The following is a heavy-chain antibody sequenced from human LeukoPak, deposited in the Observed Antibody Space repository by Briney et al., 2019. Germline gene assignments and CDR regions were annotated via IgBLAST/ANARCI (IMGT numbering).Heavy chain of an antibody. J-gene: IGHJ4*02. V-gene: IGHV3-30-3*01. CDR1: GFTFSSYA. CDR3: ARDGDYGDYGGNYFDY. Sequence: GRSLRLSCAASGFTFSSYAMHWVRQAPGKGLEWVAVISYDGSNKYYADSVKGRFTISRDNSKNTLYLQMNSLRAEDTAVYYCARDGDYGDYGGNYFDYWGQGTLVTVSS. CDR2: ISYDGSNK. D-gene: IGHD4-17*01.